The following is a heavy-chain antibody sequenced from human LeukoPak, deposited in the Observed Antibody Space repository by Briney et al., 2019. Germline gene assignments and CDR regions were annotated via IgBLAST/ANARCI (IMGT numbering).Heavy chain of an antibody. CDR2: INQDESKK. CDR1: GFTFSNDW. J-gene: IGHJ4*02. D-gene: IGHD2-2*01. Sequence: GGSLRLSCAASGFTFSNDWMCWVRQAPGKGLEWVANINQDESKKYYADSVKGRFTISRDNAKNSLYLQMSSLTAEDTAIYYCARDHAYRADYWGQGTPVTVSS. CDR3: ARDHAYRADY. V-gene: IGHV3-7*01.